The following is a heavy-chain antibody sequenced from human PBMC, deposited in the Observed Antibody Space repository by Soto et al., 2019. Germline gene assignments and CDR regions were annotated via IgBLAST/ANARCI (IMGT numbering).Heavy chain of an antibody. D-gene: IGHD4-17*01. Sequence: EVQLVESGGGLVQPGGPLRLSCAASGFTFSAYWMHWVRQVPGKGLLWVSRINSDGVSTSYADSVKGRFTISRDNAKNTLFLQMNRLRAEDTAVYYCARDFYGDYGNYWGQGTLVTVSS. CDR3: ARDFYGDYGNY. CDR2: INSDGVST. J-gene: IGHJ4*02. V-gene: IGHV3-74*01. CDR1: GFTFSAYW.